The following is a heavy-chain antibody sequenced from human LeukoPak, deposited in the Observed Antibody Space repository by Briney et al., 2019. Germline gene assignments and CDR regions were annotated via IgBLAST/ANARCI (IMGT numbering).Heavy chain of an antibody. J-gene: IGHJ6*03. V-gene: IGHV3-30*02. CDR1: GFTFSSYG. CDR2: IRYDGSNK. Sequence: GGSLRLSCVASGFTFSSYGMHWVRQAPGKGLEWVAFIRYDGSNKYYADSVKGRFTISRDNSKNTLYLQMNSLRAEDTAVYYCAREVSYDSSGYYPIYYYYYYMDVWGKGTTVTVSS. CDR3: AREVSYDSSGYYPIYYYYYYMDV. D-gene: IGHD3-22*01.